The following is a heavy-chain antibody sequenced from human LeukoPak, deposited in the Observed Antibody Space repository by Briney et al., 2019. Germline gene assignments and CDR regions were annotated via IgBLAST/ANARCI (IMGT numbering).Heavy chain of an antibody. Sequence: SSETLSLTCTVSGGSISSSSYYWGWIRQPPGKGLEWIGSIYYSGSTYYNPSLKSRVTISVDTSKNQFSLKLSSVTAADTAVYYCARGRVYDYVWGSYRYSANSQIDYWGQGTLVTVSS. CDR1: GGSISSSSYY. J-gene: IGHJ4*02. D-gene: IGHD3-16*02. CDR2: IYYSGST. CDR3: ARGRVYDYVWGSYRYSANSQIDY. V-gene: IGHV4-39*07.